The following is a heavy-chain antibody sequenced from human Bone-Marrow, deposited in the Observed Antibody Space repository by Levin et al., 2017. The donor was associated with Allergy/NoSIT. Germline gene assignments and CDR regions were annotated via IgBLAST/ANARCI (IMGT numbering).Heavy chain of an antibody. CDR1: GFTFSSYW. V-gene: IGHV3-7*03. D-gene: IGHD2-2*01. Sequence: GESLKISCAASGFTFSSYWMSWVRQAPGKGLEWVANIKQDGSEKYYVDSVKGRFTISRDNAKNSLYLQMNSLRAEDTAVYYCARDCSSTSCYDAPNFPWQTPNIGYYYYYMDVWGKGTTVTVSS. CDR3: ARDCSSTSCYDAPNFPWQTPNIGYYYYYMDV. J-gene: IGHJ6*03. CDR2: IKQDGSEK.